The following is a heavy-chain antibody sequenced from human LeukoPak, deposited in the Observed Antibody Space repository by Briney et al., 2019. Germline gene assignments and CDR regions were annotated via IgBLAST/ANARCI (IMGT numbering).Heavy chain of an antibody. CDR1: GRSFSGYY. Sequence: SETLSLTCAVYGRSFSGYYWSCIRQPPGKGLEWIGEINHSGSTNYNPSLKSRVTISVDTSKSQFSLKLSSVTAADTAVYYFASLVGATSLDAFDIWGQGTMVTVSS. CDR2: INHSGST. V-gene: IGHV4-34*01. J-gene: IGHJ3*02. D-gene: IGHD1-26*01. CDR3: ASLVGATSLDAFDI.